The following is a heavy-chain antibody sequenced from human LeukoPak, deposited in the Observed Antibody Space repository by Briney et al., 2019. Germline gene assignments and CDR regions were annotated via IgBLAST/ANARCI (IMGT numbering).Heavy chain of an antibody. D-gene: IGHD5-18*01. CDR1: GGSISSYY. CDR3: ARQDTAMVYFDY. Sequence: SDTLSLTCTVSGGSISSYYWSWIRQPPGKGLEGIGYIYYSGSTNYNTSLKSRVTISVDKFKNQFSLKLSAVTAADTAVYYCARQDTAMVYFDYWGQGTLVTVSS. J-gene: IGHJ4*02. V-gene: IGHV4-59*07. CDR2: IYYSGST.